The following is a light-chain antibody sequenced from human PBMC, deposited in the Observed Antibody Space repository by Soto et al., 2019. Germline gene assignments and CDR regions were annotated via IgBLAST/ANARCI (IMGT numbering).Light chain of an antibody. Sequence: DVQMTQSPSSLSASVGDRVTMTCRASESISTYLNWYQQKLGKAPKLLIFGASSLQSGVPSRFSGSGSGTEFTLTISSLQSEDFAVYYCQQYNDWPTFGQGTKVDIK. CDR3: QQYNDWPT. CDR2: GAS. J-gene: IGKJ1*01. CDR1: ESISTY. V-gene: IGKV1-39*01.